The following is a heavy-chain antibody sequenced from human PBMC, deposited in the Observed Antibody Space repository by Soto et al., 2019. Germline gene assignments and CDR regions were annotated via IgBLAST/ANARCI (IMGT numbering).Heavy chain of an antibody. CDR1: GFTFSSYA. D-gene: IGHD6-13*01. CDR3: AKDPGDCRSETLPRAYSFDY. J-gene: IGHJ4*02. V-gene: IGHV3-23*01. Sequence: EVQLLESGGGLVQPGGSLRLSCAASGFTFSSYAMSWVLQAPGKGLEWVSAISGSGGSTYYADSVKGRFTISRDNSKNTLYFQMNSLRAEDTAVYYCAKDPGDCRSETLPRAYSFDYWGQGTLVAVSS. CDR2: ISGSGGST.